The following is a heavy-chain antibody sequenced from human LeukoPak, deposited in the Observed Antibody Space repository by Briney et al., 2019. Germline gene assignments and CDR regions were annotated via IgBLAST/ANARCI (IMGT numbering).Heavy chain of an antibody. V-gene: IGHV4-61*02. Sequence: SETLSLSCTGSGGSVSSGSYYWSWIRQPAWNGLESIGRMYTSGSTNYNPSLKSRGTISVDTSKNQFSLKLSSVTAADTAVYYCARGESSSSPLYYYYYYMDVWGKGTTVTVSS. J-gene: IGHJ6*03. CDR2: MYTSGST. D-gene: IGHD6-6*01. CDR1: GGSVSSGSYY. CDR3: ARGESSSSPLYYYYYYMDV.